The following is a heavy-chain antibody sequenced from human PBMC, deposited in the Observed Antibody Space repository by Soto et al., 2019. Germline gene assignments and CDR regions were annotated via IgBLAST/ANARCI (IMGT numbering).Heavy chain of an antibody. CDR2: VSYRGIT. CDR3: ARDREYGFGLTYDI. J-gene: IGHJ3*02. D-gene: IGHD3-3*01. Sequence: PSETLSLTCTVSGGSVSSDSYFWSWVRQPPGKGLEWIGYVSYRGITTYNPSLKGRVTILLGTSKNQISLNLRSVTAADTAVYYCARDREYGFGLTYDIWGQGTMVTVSS. CDR1: GGSVSSDSYF. V-gene: IGHV4-61*01.